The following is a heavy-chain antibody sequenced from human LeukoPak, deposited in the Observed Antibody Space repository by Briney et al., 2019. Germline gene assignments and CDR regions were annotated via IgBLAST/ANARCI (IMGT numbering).Heavy chain of an antibody. V-gene: IGHV4-39*01. CDR1: GGSLSSSSYY. CDR2: IYYRGST. Sequence: PETLSLTCTVSGGSLSSSSYYWGWIRQPPGKGREWFGRIYYRGSTYYNPSLKSRVTISVHPSKNPCSWTLRSGTAPDRAVFYCASCGSYYDCWGQPTLVTVSS. J-gene: IGHJ4*02. CDR3: ASCGSYYDC. D-gene: IGHD1-26*01.